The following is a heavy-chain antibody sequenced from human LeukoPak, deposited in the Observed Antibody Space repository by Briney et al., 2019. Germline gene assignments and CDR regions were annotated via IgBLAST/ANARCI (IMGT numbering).Heavy chain of an antibody. CDR3: ARDTNIYYYDSSGYSFDAFDI. V-gene: IGHV4-30-4*01. D-gene: IGHD3-22*01. Sequence: SETLSLTCTVSGGSIRSGDYYWSWIRQPPGKGLEWIGYIYYSGSTYYNPSLKSRVTISVDTSKNQFSLKLSSVTAADTAVYYCARDTNIYYYDSSGYSFDAFDIWGQGTMVTVSS. J-gene: IGHJ3*02. CDR2: IYYSGST. CDR1: GGSIRSGDYY.